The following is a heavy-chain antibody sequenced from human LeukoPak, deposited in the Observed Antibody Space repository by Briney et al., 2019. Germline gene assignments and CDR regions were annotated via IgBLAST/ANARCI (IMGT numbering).Heavy chain of an antibody. CDR2: ILHTGPT. Sequence: SETLSLTCTVSGVSITDNWWSWVRQPPGKGLEWIGEILHTGPTNFNPSLKSRVTISMDKSKNQLSLRLNSVTAADTAIYYCVRGGTYYLPYWGQGILVTVSS. V-gene: IGHV4-4*02. D-gene: IGHD1-26*01. CDR1: GVSITDNW. J-gene: IGHJ4*02. CDR3: VRGGTYYLPY.